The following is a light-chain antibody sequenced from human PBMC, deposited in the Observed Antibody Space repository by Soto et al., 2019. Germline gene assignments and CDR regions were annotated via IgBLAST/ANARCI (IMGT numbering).Light chain of an antibody. J-gene: IGLJ1*01. Sequence: QSVLTQPPSVSGAPGQRVTISCTGSSSNIGAGYDVHWYQQLPGTAPKLLIYGNNNRPSGVPDRFSGSKSGTSASLAITGLQAEDEADYYCQSSANTASAYNYVLGTGTNVTVL. CDR3: QSSANTASAYNYV. CDR1: SSNIGAGYD. V-gene: IGLV1-40*01. CDR2: GNN.